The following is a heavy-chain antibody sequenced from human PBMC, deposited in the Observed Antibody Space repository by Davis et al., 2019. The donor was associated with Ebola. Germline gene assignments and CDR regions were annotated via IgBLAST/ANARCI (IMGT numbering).Heavy chain of an antibody. J-gene: IGHJ4*02. CDR2: INHSGST. Sequence: SETLSLTCAVYGGSFSGYYWSWIRQPPGKGLEWIGEINHSGSTNYNPSLKSRVTLSVDTSKNQFSLKMNSMTAADTAVYFCARTTEVDYWGQGTVVTVSS. V-gene: IGHV4-34*01. D-gene: IGHD4-23*01. CDR3: ARTTEVDY. CDR1: GGSFSGYY.